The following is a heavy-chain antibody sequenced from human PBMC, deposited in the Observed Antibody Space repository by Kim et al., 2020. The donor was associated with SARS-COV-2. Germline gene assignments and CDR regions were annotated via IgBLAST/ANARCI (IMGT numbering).Heavy chain of an antibody. CDR3: ARAIIYYFDY. V-gene: IGHV4-39*07. Sequence: SETLSLTCTVSGGSISSSSYYWGWIRQPPGKGLEWIGSIYYSGSTYYNPSLKSRLTISVDTSKNQLSLKLSSVTAADTAVYYCARAIIYYFDYWGQGTLVTVSS. D-gene: IGHD3-10*01. CDR1: GGSISSSSYY. CDR2: IYYSGST. J-gene: IGHJ4*02.